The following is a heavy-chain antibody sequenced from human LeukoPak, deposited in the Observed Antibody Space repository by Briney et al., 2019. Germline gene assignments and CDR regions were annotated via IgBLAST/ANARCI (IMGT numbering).Heavy chain of an antibody. CDR1: GFTFDDYA. CDR2: ISWNSGGI. Sequence: GRSLRLSCAASGFTFDDYAMNWVRQAPGKGLEWVAGISWNSGGIGYAASVKGRFTISRYNAKNSLYLQMSSLRAEDTALYYCAKDMGLGSWSPDCFGYWGQRTLVTVSS. D-gene: IGHD6-13*01. CDR3: AKDMGLGSWSPDCFGY. V-gene: IGHV3-9*01. J-gene: IGHJ4*02.